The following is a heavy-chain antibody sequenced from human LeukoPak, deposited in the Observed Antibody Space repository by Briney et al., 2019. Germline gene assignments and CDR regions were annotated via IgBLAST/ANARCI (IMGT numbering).Heavy chain of an antibody. J-gene: IGHJ4*02. V-gene: IGHV4-39*01. CDR2: ISYSGST. CDR1: GGSISGSSPY. D-gene: IGHD1-1*01. Sequence: SETLSLTCTVSGGSISGSSPYWGWIRQPPGKGLEWVGTISYSGSTFYSPSLRGRVTIPVDTSRKQCSLNLSSVTATDTAVYYCARHTSGTMFSYWGQGTLVTVSS. CDR3: ARHTSGTMFSY.